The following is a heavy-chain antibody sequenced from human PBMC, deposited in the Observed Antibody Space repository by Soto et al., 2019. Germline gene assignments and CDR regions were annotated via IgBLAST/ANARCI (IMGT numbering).Heavy chain of an antibody. J-gene: IGHJ4*02. V-gene: IGHV4-34*01. Sequence: SETLSLTCAVYGGSFSGYYWSWIRQPPGKGLEWIGEINHSGSTNYNPSLKSRVTISVDTSKNQFSLKLSSVTAADTAVYYCARHFVAVVIKGWGYWGQGTLVTVSS. D-gene: IGHD3-10*01. CDR2: INHSGST. CDR1: GGSFSGYY. CDR3: ARHFVAVVIKGWGY.